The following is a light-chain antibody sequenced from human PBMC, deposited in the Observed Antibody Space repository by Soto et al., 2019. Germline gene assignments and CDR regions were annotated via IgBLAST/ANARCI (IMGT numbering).Light chain of an antibody. V-gene: IGKV4-1*01. Sequence: DIVMTQSPDSLAVSLGERATINCKSSQSVLYSSNNRNYLAWYQQKSGQPPKLLIYWASTRASGVPDRFSGSESGTDFTLTISSLQAEDVAVYYCQQYYTTPRTFGQGTKVEIK. CDR2: WAS. J-gene: IGKJ1*01. CDR3: QQYYTTPRT. CDR1: QSVLYSSNNRNY.